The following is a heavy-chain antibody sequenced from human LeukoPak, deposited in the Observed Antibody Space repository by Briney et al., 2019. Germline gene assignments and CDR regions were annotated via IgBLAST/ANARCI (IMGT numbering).Heavy chain of an antibody. CDR2: ISWNSGSI. D-gene: IGHD3-10*01. CDR3: AKAYLDYYGSGSYYNEY. CDR1: GFTFDDYA. V-gene: IGHV3-9*01. Sequence: GRSLRLSCAASGFTFDDYAMHWVRQAPGKGLEWVSGISWNSGSIGYADSVKGRFTISRDNAKNSLYLQMNSLRAEDTALYYCAKAYLDYYGSGSYYNEYWGQGTLVTVSS. J-gene: IGHJ4*02.